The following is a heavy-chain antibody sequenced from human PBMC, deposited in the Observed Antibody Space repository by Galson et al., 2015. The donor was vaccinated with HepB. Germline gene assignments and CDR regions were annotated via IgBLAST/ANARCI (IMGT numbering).Heavy chain of an antibody. D-gene: IGHD6-19*01. J-gene: IGHJ4*02. Sequence: SLRLSCAASGFTFSSYAMSWVRQAPGKGLEWVSAISGSGGSTYYADSVKGRFTISRDNSKNTLYLQMNSLRAEDTAVYYCAGREAVADRPFDYWGQGTLVTVSS. CDR3: AGREAVADRPFDY. CDR2: ISGSGGST. V-gene: IGHV3-23*01. CDR1: GFTFSSYA.